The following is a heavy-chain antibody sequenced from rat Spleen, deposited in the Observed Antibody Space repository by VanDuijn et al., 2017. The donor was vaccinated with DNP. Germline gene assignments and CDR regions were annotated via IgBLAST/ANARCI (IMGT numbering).Heavy chain of an antibody. CDR3: AKGPNFGGWSDFFDY. J-gene: IGHJ2*01. Sequence: EVQLVESGGGLVQPGRSLKLSCVASGFTFNNYWMTWIRQAPGKGLEWVASITNTGGSTYYPDSVKGRFTISRDNAKSTLYLQMNSLRSEDTAIYYCAKGPNFGGWSDFFDYWGQGVMVTVSS. CDR1: GFTFNNYW. CDR2: ITNTGGST. D-gene: IGHD1-11*01. V-gene: IGHV5-31*01.